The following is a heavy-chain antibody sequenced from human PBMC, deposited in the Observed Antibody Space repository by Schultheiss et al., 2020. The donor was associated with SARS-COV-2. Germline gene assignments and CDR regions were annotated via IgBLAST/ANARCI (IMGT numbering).Heavy chain of an antibody. CDR1: GFTFSSYA. CDR2: ISYDGSNK. CDR3: AKGQWLVPDYFDY. D-gene: IGHD6-19*01. V-gene: IGHV3-30*04. J-gene: IGHJ4*02. Sequence: GESLKISCAASGFTFSSYAMHWVRQAPGKGLEWVAVISYDGSNKYYADSVKGRFTISRDNSKNSLYLQMNSLRAEDTALYYCAKGQWLVPDYFDYWGQGTLVTVSS.